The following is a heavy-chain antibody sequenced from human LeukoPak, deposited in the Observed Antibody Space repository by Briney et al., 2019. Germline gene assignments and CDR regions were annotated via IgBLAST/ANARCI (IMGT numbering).Heavy chain of an antibody. CDR2: ITPIFGTA. D-gene: IGHD3-22*01. CDR1: GGTFSGYA. V-gene: IGHV1-69*01. CDR3: ARAIMIVVVADAFDI. Sequence: ASVKVSCKASGGTFSGYAISWVRQAPGQGLEWMGGITPIFGTANYAQKFQGRVTITADESTSTAYMELSSLRSEDTAVYYCARAIMIVVVADAFDIWGQGTMVTVSS. J-gene: IGHJ3*02.